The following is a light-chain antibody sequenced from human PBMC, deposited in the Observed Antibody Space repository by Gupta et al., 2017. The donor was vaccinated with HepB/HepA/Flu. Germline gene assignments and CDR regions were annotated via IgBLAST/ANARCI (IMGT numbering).Light chain of an antibody. CDR1: QSIGRS. J-gene: IGKJ1*01. CDR2: YAS. CDR3: HQSYTLPRT. Sequence: DIVLTQSPDFQSVSPKEKVTISCRASQSIGRSLNWFQQKPGQSPKLLIKYASESISGVPSRFSGSGSGTDFTLTINSLEADDAAVYYCHQSYTLPRTFGQVTKVEIK. V-gene: IGKV6D-21*02.